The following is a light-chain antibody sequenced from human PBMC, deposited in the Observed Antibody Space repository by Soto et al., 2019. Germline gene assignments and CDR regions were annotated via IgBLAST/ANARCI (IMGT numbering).Light chain of an antibody. CDR3: QQYNGYSRT. Sequence: DIQMTQSPSTLSASVGDRITITCRASQSISTWLAWYQQKPGIAPNLLIYEASSLKSGVPSRFSGSGSGTEFSLTISSLQPDDFATYYCQQYNGYSRTFGQGTKVEIK. CDR1: QSISTW. J-gene: IGKJ1*01. V-gene: IGKV1-5*03. CDR2: EAS.